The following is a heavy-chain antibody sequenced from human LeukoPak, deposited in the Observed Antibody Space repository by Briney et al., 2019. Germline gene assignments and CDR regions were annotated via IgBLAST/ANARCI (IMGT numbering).Heavy chain of an antibody. D-gene: IGHD3-10*01. CDR3: ARDLMVRGVIPPSRDYFDY. CDR1: GGTFSSYA. V-gene: IGHV1-69*01. CDR2: IIPIFGTA. Sequence: SVKVSCKASGGTFSSYAISWVRQAPGQGLEWMGGIIPIFGTANYAQKFQGRVTITADESTSTAYMELSSLRSEDTAVYYCARDLMVRGVIPPSRDYFDYWGQGTLVTVSS. J-gene: IGHJ4*02.